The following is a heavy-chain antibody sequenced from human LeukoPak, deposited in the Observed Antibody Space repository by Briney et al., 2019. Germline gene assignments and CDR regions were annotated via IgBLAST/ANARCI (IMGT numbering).Heavy chain of an antibody. V-gene: IGHV3-23*01. CDR3: AKRGVVIRVILVGFHKEAYYFDS. D-gene: IGHD3-22*01. J-gene: IGHJ4*02. Sequence: GGSLRLSCAVSGITLSNYGMSWVRQAPGKGLEWVAGIGGSGGGTNYADSVKGRFTISRDNPKNTLHLQMNSLRAEDTAVYFCAKRGVVIRVILVGFHKEAYYFDSWGQGALVTVSS. CDR2: IGGSGGGT. CDR1: GITLSNYG.